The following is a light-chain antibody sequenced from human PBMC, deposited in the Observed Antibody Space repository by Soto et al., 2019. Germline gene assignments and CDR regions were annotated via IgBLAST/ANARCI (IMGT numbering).Light chain of an antibody. V-gene: IGKV1-33*01. CDR3: HQYDNLPLT. Sequence: IQMTQSPSSLSASVGDRVTITCRASQDITNYISWYHQKPGKAPKLLIYDASNLETGVPSRYSGGGSGTDFTFTISSLQPEDIGTYYCHQYDNLPLTFGGGTRVEI. J-gene: IGKJ4*01. CDR1: QDITNY. CDR2: DAS.